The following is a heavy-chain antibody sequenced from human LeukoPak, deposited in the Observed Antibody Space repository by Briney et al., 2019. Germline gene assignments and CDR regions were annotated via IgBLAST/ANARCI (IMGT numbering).Heavy chain of an antibody. CDR2: ISKDGSDK. CDR3: ARDYWWNYDY. D-gene: IGHD1-7*01. Sequence: GGSLRLSCAVSGFTFSDYAMHWVRQAPGKGLEWVAVISKDGSDKYYPGSVRGRFTISRDNSKNTIYLQMDSLRAEDTAIYYCARDYWWNYDYWGQGTLVTVSS. J-gene: IGHJ4*02. V-gene: IGHV3-30-3*01. CDR1: GFTFSDYA.